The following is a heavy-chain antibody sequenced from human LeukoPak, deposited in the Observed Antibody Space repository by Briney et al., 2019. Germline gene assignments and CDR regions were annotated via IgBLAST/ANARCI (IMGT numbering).Heavy chain of an antibody. CDR3: ARDGIYGGIQLQLDY. Sequence: SETLSLTCTVSGGSISSSSYYWGWIRQPPGKGLEWIGSIYYSGSTYYNPSLKSRVTISVDTSKNQFSLKLSSVTAADTAVYYCARDGIYGGIQLQLDYWGQGTLVTVSS. CDR2: IYYSGST. D-gene: IGHD2-15*01. J-gene: IGHJ4*02. CDR1: GGSISSSSYY. V-gene: IGHV4-39*07.